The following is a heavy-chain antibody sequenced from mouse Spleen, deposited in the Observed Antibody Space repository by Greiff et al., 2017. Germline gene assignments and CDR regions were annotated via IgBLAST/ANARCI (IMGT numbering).Heavy chain of an antibody. Sequence: QVQLKQPGAELVKPGASVKLSCKASGYTFTSYWMHWVKQRPGQGLEWIGMIHPNSGSTNYNEKFKSKATLTVDKSSSTAYMQLSSLTSEDSAVYYCARYPANYYAMDYWGQGTSVTVSS. CDR3: ARYPANYYAMDY. CDR1: GYTFTSYW. CDR2: IHPNSGST. V-gene: IGHV1-64*01. J-gene: IGHJ4*01.